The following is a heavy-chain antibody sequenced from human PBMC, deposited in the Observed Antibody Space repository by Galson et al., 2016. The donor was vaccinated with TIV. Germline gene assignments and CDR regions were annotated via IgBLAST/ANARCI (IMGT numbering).Heavy chain of an antibody. J-gene: IGHJ4*02. D-gene: IGHD4-17*01. CDR3: ARARYGDYFDY. Sequence: SVKVSCKASGDTFTGYYVHWVRQAPGQGLEWMGWIDPRSVATNYAQKFQGRVTMTRDTSISKAHMELTRLTPDDTAVYYCARARYGDYFDYWGQGTLVTVSS. CDR1: GDTFTGYY. CDR2: IDPRSVAT. V-gene: IGHV1-2*02.